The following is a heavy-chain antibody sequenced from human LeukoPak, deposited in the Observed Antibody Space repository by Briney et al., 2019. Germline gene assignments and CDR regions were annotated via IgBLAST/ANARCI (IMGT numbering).Heavy chain of an antibody. D-gene: IGHD1-26*01. V-gene: IGHV4-30-2*01. J-gene: IGHJ4*02. CDR3: ASVIVGATRGSSFDY. Sequence: PSETLSLTCTVSGGSISSGGYYWSWIRQPPGKGLEWIGYIYHSGSTYYNPSLKSRVTISVDRSKNQFSLKLSSVTAADTAVYYCASVIVGATRGSSFDYWGQGTLVTVSS. CDR1: GGSISSGGYY. CDR2: IYHSGST.